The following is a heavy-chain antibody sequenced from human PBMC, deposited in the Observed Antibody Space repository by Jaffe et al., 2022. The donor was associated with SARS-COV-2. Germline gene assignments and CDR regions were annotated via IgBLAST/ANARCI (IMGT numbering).Heavy chain of an antibody. CDR1: GFTFSRYA. J-gene: IGHJ4*02. CDR3: ARGAGGARGWFGELLTGPFDY. Sequence: QVQLVESGGGVVQPGKSLRLSCAASGFTFSRYAMHWVRQAPGKGLEWVAAISYDGSNEFYADSVKGRFTISRDNSKNTLHLQMNSLGAGDTAVFYCARGAGGARGWFGELLTGPFDYWGQGTLVTVSS. CDR2: ISYDGSNE. D-gene: IGHD3-10*01. V-gene: IGHV3-30*04.